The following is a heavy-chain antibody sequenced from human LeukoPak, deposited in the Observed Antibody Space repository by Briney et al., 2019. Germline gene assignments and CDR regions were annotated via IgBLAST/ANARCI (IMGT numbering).Heavy chain of an antibody. Sequence: GGSLRLSCAASGFTFCSYWMYWVRQAPGKGLVWVSRIASDGSSTTYADSVKGRFSISRDNAKNTLYLQMNSLRVEDTAVYYCARGRPHGNDYWGQGTLVTVSS. D-gene: IGHD4-23*01. J-gene: IGHJ4*02. CDR1: GFTFCSYW. V-gene: IGHV3-74*01. CDR2: IASDGSST. CDR3: ARGRPHGNDY.